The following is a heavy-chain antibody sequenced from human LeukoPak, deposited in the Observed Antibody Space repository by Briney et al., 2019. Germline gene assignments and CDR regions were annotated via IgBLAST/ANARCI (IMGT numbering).Heavy chain of an antibody. D-gene: IGHD2-2*02. CDR2: IIPILGTA. CDR1: GYTFTSYY. J-gene: IGHJ5*02. CDR3: ARDRPGRYCSSTRCYMASPFDP. V-gene: IGHV1-69*13. Sequence: SVKASCKASGYTFTSYYIHWVRQAPGQGLEWMGGIIPILGTANYAQKFQGRVTITADEFTSTAYMELSSLRSEDTAVYYCARDRPGRYCSSTRCYMASPFDPWGQGTLVTVSS.